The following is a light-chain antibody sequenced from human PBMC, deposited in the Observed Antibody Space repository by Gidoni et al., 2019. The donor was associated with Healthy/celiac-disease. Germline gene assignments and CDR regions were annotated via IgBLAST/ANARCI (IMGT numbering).Light chain of an antibody. CDR3: QQYYSTPTWT. Sequence: DIVMTQAPDSRAGSLGEGATINCRYSQSVVYSYNSKNYLAWYQQKPGQPPKLLIYWASTRESGVPDRFSGSGSGTDFTLTISSLQAEDVAVYYCQQYYSTPTWTFGQGTKVEIK. V-gene: IGKV4-1*01. CDR2: WAS. CDR1: QSVVYSYNSKNY. J-gene: IGKJ1*01.